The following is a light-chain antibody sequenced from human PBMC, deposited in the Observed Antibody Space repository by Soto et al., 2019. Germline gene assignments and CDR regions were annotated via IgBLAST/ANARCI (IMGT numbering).Light chain of an antibody. V-gene: IGLV1-40*01. CDR2: VNN. CDR3: QSYDSNLSVV. Sequence: QSVLTQPPSVSGAPGQRVTISCTGSSSNIGAGYDVHWYQQLPGTAPKLLIYVNNNRPSGVPDRFSGSKSGTSASLAITGLQADDEADYYCQSYDSNLSVVFGGGTKLTVL. J-gene: IGLJ2*01. CDR1: SSNIGAGYD.